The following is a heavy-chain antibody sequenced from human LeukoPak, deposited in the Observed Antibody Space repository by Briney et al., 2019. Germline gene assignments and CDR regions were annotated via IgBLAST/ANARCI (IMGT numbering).Heavy chain of an antibody. V-gene: IGHV6-1*01. J-gene: IGHJ5*02. CDR3: ARVVEMATSSWFDP. CDR1: GDSVSNNSAA. D-gene: IGHD5-24*01. Sequence: SQTLSLTCAISGDSVSNNSAAWNWIRQSPSRGLEWLGRTYYRSKWYNDYAVSVKSRITINPDTSRNQFSLQLNSVTPEDTAVYYCARVVEMATSSWFDPWGQGILVTVSS. CDR2: TYYRSKWYN.